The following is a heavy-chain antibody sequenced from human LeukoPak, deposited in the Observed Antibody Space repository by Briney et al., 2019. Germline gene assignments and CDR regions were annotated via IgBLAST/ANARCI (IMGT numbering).Heavy chain of an antibody. CDR2: INPNSGGT. V-gene: IGHV1-2*02. CDR1: GYTFTGYY. D-gene: IGHD3-10*01. J-gene: IGHJ4*02. CDR3: ARALWFGDQSYHY. Sequence: ASVKVSRKASGYTFTGYYMHWVRQAPGQGLEWMGWINPNSGGTNYAQKFQGRVTMTRDTSISTAYMELSGLRSDDTAVYYCARALWFGDQSYHYWGQGTLVTVSS.